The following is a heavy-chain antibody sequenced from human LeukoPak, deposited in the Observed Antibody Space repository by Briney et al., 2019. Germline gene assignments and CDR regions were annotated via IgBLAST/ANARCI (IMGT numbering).Heavy chain of an antibody. V-gene: IGHV3-21*04. CDR1: GFTFSNYN. D-gene: IGHD1-26*01. Sequence: GGSLRLFCAASGFTFSNYNMNWVRQAPGKGLEWVSCISISSNYIYYPDSVKGRFTTSRDNAKNSLYLQMNSLRAEDTAVYYCANWQSGSRVFFDYWGQGTLVTVSS. CDR2: ISISSNYI. CDR3: ANWQSGSRVFFDY. J-gene: IGHJ4*02.